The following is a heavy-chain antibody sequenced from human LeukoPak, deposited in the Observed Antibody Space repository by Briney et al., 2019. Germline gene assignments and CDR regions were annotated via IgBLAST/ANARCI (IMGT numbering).Heavy chain of an antibody. CDR2: IIPIIGTA. CDR1: GGTFSSYA. J-gene: IGHJ4*02. V-gene: IGHV1-69*06. CDR3: ATRYYDILTGYYEEYYFDY. D-gene: IGHD3-9*01. Sequence: ASVKVSCKASGGTFSSYAISWVRQAPGQGLEWMGGIIPIIGTANYAQKFQGRVTITADKSTSTAYMELSSLRSEDTAVYYCATRYYDILTGYYEEYYFDYWGQGTLVTVSS.